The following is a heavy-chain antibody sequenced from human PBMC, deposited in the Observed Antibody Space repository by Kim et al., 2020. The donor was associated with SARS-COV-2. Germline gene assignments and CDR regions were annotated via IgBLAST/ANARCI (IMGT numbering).Heavy chain of an antibody. CDR2: IWIDGTNK. CDR3: ARDSGGVEAYAGH. Sequence: GGSLRLSCTASGFNFSSCGIHWVRQAPGKGLEWVSIIWIDGTNKFYADSVKGRFTISRDNSKNTLYLQMNSLRAEDTAVYYCARDSGGVEAYAGHWGQGT. D-gene: IGHD2-15*01. CDR1: GFNFSSCG. V-gene: IGHV3-33*01. J-gene: IGHJ1*01.